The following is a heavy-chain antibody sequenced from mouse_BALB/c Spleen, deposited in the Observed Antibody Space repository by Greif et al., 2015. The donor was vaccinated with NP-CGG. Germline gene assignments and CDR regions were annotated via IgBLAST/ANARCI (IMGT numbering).Heavy chain of an antibody. CDR1: GFSLTSYG. D-gene: IGHD2-4*01. CDR3: ARDSLYDYDKVMDY. J-gene: IGHJ4*01. Sequence: QVQLQQSGPGLVAPSQSLSITCTVSGFSLTSYGVHWVRQPPGKGLEWLGVIWAGGSTNYNSALMSRLSISKDNSKSQVFLKTNSLQTDDTAMYYCARDSLYDYDKVMDYWGQGTSVTVSS. CDR2: IWAGGST. V-gene: IGHV2-9*02.